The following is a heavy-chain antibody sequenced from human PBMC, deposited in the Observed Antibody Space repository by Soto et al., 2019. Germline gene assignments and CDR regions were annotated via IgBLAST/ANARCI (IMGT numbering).Heavy chain of an antibody. Sequence: GSLRLSCAASGFTFSSYWMHWVRQAPGKGLVWVSRMNEDGGTTDYTDSVKGRFTISRDNAKNTLYLQMNSLRVEDTAVYYCASDLSGRADVWGQGTTVTVSS. CDR2: MNEDGGTT. CDR3: ASDLSGRADV. D-gene: IGHD3-10*01. J-gene: IGHJ6*02. CDR1: GFTFSSYW. V-gene: IGHV3-74*01.